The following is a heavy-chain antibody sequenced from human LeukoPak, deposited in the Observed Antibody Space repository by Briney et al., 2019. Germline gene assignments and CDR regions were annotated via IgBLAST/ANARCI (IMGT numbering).Heavy chain of an antibody. Sequence: ASVKVSCKASGYTFTGSYMHWVRQAPGQGLEWMGWINPNSGGTNCAQKFQGRVTMTRDTSISTAYMELSRLRSDDTAVYYCARGATTGDFDYWGQGTLVTVSS. CDR1: GYTFTGSY. V-gene: IGHV1-2*02. CDR2: INPNSGGT. J-gene: IGHJ4*02. CDR3: ARGATTGDFDY. D-gene: IGHD1-26*01.